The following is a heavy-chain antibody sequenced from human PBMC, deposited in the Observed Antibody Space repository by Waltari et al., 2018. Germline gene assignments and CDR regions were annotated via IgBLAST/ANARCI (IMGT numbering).Heavy chain of an antibody. CDR3: APADYIWEYFQH. J-gene: IGHJ1*01. CDR1: GGSISRSSYY. V-gene: IGHV4-39*01. D-gene: IGHD2-2*01. Sequence: QLQLQESGPGLVKPSETLSLTCTVSGGSISRSSYYLGWIRQPPGKGLEWIGSIYYSGSTYYNQSLKSRVTISVDTSKNQFSLKLSSVTAADTAVYYCAPADYIWEYFQHWGQGTLVTVSS. CDR2: IYYSGST.